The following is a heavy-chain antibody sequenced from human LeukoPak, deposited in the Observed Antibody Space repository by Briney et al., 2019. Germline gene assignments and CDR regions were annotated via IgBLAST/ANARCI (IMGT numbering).Heavy chain of an antibody. D-gene: IGHD3-10*01. CDR2: INHSGSS. V-gene: IGHV4-34*01. CDR3: ASPYGSGSYFRRDY. J-gene: IGHJ4*02. Sequence: SETLSLTCAVYGWSFSGYYWSGSRQPPGKGLEGIGGINHSGSSNYNPSLKSRVTISVDPSKTQFSLKLSSVTAADTAVYYCASPYGSGSYFRRDYWGQGTLVTVSS. CDR1: GWSFSGYY.